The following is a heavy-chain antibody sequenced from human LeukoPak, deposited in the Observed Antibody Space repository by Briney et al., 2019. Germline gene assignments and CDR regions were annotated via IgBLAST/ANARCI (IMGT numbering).Heavy chain of an antibody. D-gene: IGHD5-24*01. J-gene: IGHJ6*02. CDR1: GGSMTSYY. CDR3: ARITDGRDGYNYYYGMDV. V-gene: IGHV4-59*01. Sequence: SETLSLTCTVSGGSMTSYYWSWSRQPPGKVLEWIGYIYNSGSTNYNPSLKSRVTISVDTSKKQFSLKLSSVTAADTAVYYCARITDGRDGYNYYYGMDVWGQGTTVTVSS. CDR2: IYNSGST.